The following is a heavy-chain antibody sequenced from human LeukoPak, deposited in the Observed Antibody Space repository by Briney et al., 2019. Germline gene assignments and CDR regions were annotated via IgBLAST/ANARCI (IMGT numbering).Heavy chain of an antibody. J-gene: IGHJ4*02. CDR1: GFTFSAYS. D-gene: IGHD6-13*01. CDR2: SGSSSRSI. Sequence: GGSLRLSCAASGFTFSAYSMNWVREAPGRGLEWVSSSGSSSRSIYNAVSVKGRFTISRDNAKRSLYLQMNSLRAEDTAVYYCARDIATAGHLAFDYWGQGTLVTVSS. CDR3: ARDIATAGHLAFDY. V-gene: IGHV3-21*01.